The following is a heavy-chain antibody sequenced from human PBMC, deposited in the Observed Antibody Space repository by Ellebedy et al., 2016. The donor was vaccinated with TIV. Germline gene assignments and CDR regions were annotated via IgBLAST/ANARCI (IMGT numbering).Heavy chain of an antibody. J-gene: IGHJ6*02. CDR2: FDPEDGET. Sequence: SVKVSXKASGGTFSSYAISWVRQAPGKGLEWMGGFDPEDGETIYAQKFQGRVTTTRDTSTSTVYMELSSLRSEDTAVYYCARVISSSSYYYYGMDVWGQGTTVTVSS. CDR3: ARVISSSSYYYYGMDV. V-gene: IGHV1-69*10. CDR1: GGTFSSYA. D-gene: IGHD6-6*01.